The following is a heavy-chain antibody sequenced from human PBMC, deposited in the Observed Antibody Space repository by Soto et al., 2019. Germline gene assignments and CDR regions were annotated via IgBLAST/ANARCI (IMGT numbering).Heavy chain of an antibody. D-gene: IGHD6-13*01. J-gene: IGHJ4*02. CDR3: AREHSSSWRFDY. CDR2: MNPNSGST. V-gene: IGHV1-8*01. Sequence: GASVKVSCKASGYTFTSYDINWVRQATGQGLEWMGWMNPNSGSTGYAQKFQGRVTMTRNTSISTAYMELSSLRSEDTAVYYCAREHSSSWRFDYWGQGTLVTVSS. CDR1: GYTFTSYD.